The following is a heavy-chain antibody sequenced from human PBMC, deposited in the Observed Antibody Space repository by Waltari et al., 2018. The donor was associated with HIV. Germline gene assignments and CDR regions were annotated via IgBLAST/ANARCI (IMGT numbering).Heavy chain of an antibody. V-gene: IGHV4-39*07. CDR1: GGSISSSSYY. Sequence: QLQLQASGPGLVKPSETLSTTCTVSGGSISSSSYYWGWIRQPPGKGLEWIGSIYYSGSTYYNPSLKSRVTISVDTSKNQFSLKLSSVTAADTAVYYCASPGWLQSYWGQGTLVTVSS. CDR2: IYYSGST. J-gene: IGHJ4*02. CDR3: ASPGWLQSY. D-gene: IGHD5-12*01.